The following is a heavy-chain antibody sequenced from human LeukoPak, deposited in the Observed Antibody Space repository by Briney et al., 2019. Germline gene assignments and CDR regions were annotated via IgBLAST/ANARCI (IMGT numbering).Heavy chain of an antibody. CDR1: GFTFSSYS. V-gene: IGHV3-53*01. CDR3: ATVKYDYGDPVGWFDP. J-gene: IGHJ5*02. D-gene: IGHD4-17*01. Sequence: GGSLRLSCAASGFTFSSYSMNWVRQAPGKGLEWVSHILSTGTTYYADSVRGRFTISRDNSKNTLYLLMTSLRADDTAVYYCATVKYDYGDPVGWFDPWGQGTLVTVSS. CDR2: ILSTGTT.